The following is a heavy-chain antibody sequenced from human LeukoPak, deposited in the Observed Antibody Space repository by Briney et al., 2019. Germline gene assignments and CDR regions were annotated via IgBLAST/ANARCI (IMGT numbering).Heavy chain of an antibody. CDR2: INWSSGSI. CDR1: GFTFDDYA. J-gene: IGHJ4*02. CDR3: AKEGPLTGHPYFDF. V-gene: IGHV3-9*01. Sequence: PGRSLRLSCAASGFTFDDYAMHWVRQAPGKGLEWVSGINWSSGSIGYADSVKGRFTISRDNAKNSLYLQMNSLRAEDTALYYCAKEGPLTGHPYFDFWGQGTLVTVSS. D-gene: IGHD7-27*01.